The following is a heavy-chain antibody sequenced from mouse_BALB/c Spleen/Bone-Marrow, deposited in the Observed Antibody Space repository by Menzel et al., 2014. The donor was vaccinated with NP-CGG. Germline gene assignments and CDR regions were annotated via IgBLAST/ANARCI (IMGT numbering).Heavy chain of an antibody. Sequence: VQLQESGAELMKPGASVKISCKVTGYTFSTYWIEWVKQRPGHGLEWIGEILPGSGSINYNEKFKGKATFTADTSSNTAYIQLSSLTSEDSAIYYCARRPYGSSYDFDYWGQGTTLTVSS. CDR2: ILPGSGSI. D-gene: IGHD1-1*01. J-gene: IGHJ2*01. CDR1: GYTFSTYW. V-gene: IGHV1-9*01. CDR3: ARRPYGSSYDFDY.